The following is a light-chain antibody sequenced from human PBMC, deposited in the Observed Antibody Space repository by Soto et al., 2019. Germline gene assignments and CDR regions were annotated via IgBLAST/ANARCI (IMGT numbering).Light chain of an antibody. V-gene: IGKV1-39*01. CDR3: QQTFSPPYT. CDR1: QSISNN. CDR2: VAS. J-gene: IGKJ2*01. Sequence: DIQMTQSLSSLSASVGDRVSITCRASQSISNNLSWYQQKPGKAPKFLIYVASTLQRGVPSRFSGSGSGTDFTITISRLQPEDFATYYCQQTFSPPYTFGQGTKLEIK.